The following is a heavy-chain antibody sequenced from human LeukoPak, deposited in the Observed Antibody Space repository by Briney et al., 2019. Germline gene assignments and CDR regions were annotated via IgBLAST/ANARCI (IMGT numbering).Heavy chain of an antibody. V-gene: IGHV1-2*02. D-gene: IGHD1-1*01. CDR2: INPDSGFT. Sequence: ASVKVSCKTSGYSFTDDYVQWVRQAPGQGLEWMGWINPDSGFTNYAQKFQGRVTMTRDTSISTAYMEVRRLRPDDTAVYHCAPTPEAYTSNWNVWGQGTLVTVSS. CDR1: GYSFTDDY. J-gene: IGHJ4*02. CDR3: APTPEAYTSNWNV.